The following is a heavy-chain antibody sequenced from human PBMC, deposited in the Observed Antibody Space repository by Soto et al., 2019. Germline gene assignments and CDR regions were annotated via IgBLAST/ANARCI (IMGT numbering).Heavy chain of an antibody. D-gene: IGHD6-13*01. CDR3: ARDMSSSSRGMDV. J-gene: IGHJ6*02. Sequence: GGSLRLSCVGSGFTFRTYEINWVRQAPGRGLEWVSYISSSADSIYYADAVKGRFTISRDNAKNSLFLQMNSLRAEDTAIYYCARDMSSSSRGMDVWGQGTTVTVSS. CDR1: GFTFRTYE. V-gene: IGHV3-48*03. CDR2: ISSSADSI.